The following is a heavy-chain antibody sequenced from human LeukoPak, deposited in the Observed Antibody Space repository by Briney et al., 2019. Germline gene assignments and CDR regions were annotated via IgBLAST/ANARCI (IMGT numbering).Heavy chain of an antibody. Sequence: GSVKVSCKASGYTFTSYAMHWVRQAPGQRLEWMGWINAGNGNTKYSQKFQGRVTITRDTSASTAYMELSSLRSEDTAVYYCARDRHSGSSWYVDYWGQGTLVTVSS. CDR2: INAGNGNT. CDR1: GYTFTSYA. D-gene: IGHD6-6*01. J-gene: IGHJ4*02. CDR3: ARDRHSGSSWYVDY. V-gene: IGHV1-3*01.